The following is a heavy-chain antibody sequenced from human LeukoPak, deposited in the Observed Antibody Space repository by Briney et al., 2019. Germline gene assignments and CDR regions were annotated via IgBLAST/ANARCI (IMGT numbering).Heavy chain of an antibody. V-gene: IGHV1-69*05. D-gene: IGHD1-26*01. CDR3: ASKAPSGSYWYDAFDI. CDR2: IFPIFGTA. Sequence: SVKVSCKASGGTFSSYAISWVRQAPGQGLEWMGGIFPIFGTANYAQKFQGRVTITTDESTSTAYMELSSLRSEDTAVYYCASKAPSGSYWYDAFDIWGQGTMVTVSS. CDR1: GGTFSSYA. J-gene: IGHJ3*02.